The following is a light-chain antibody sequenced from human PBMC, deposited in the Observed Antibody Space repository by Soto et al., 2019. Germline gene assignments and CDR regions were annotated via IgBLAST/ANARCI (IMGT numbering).Light chain of an antibody. Sequence: EIVLTQSPGTLSLSPGGRATLSCRASQSVSSSFLAWYQQKPGQAPRLLIYGASSRATGIPDRFSGSGSGTDFTLTTSRLEPEDFAVYYCQQYGSSRTFGQGTKVDIK. V-gene: IGKV3-20*01. CDR1: QSVSSSF. CDR3: QQYGSSRT. CDR2: GAS. J-gene: IGKJ1*01.